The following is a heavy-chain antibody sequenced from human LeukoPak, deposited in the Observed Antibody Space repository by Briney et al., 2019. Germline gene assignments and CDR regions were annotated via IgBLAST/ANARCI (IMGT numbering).Heavy chain of an antibody. D-gene: IGHD3-9*01. CDR3: ARRKVLRYLGYYYMDV. V-gene: IGHV4-34*01. Sequence: SEALSLTCAVYGGSFSAYYWSWIRQPPGEGLEWIGEINHRGSTYYNPSLKSRVTISVDTSKNQFSLKLSSVTAADTAVYYCARRKVLRYLGYYYMDVWGKGTTVTISS. CDR2: INHRGST. J-gene: IGHJ6*03. CDR1: GGSFSAYY.